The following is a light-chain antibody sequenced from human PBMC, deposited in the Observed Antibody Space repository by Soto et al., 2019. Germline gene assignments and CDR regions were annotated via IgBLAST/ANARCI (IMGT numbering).Light chain of an antibody. V-gene: IGLV2-14*01. CDR1: SGDVGGYNY. Sequence: QSVLSQPASVSGSPGQSITISCSGGSGDVGGYNYVSWFQHHSGKAPKLIIYSVNNRPSGISTRFSGSKSGDTASLTISGLKAEDEADYYCSSFTNYYRRYAFGTGTKLTVL. CDR2: SVN. CDR3: SSFTNYYRRYA. J-gene: IGLJ1*01.